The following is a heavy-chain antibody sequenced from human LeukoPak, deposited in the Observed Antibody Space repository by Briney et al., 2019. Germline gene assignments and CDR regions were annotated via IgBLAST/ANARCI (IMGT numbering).Heavy chain of an antibody. Sequence: GPVKVSCKASGYTFTNFDINWVRQATGQGLEWMGWMNPNTGNAGYAQKFQDRVTITWDASITTAYMDLSSLRSEDTAVYYCARVGYSNSYDYWGQGTLVTVSS. D-gene: IGHD1-26*01. V-gene: IGHV1-8*03. CDR2: MNPNTGNA. CDR1: GYTFTNFD. CDR3: ARVGYSNSYDY. J-gene: IGHJ4*02.